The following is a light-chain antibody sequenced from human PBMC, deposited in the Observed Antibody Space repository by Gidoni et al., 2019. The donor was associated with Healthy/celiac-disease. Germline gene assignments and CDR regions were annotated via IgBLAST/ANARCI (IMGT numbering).Light chain of an antibody. J-gene: IGKJ1*01. CDR3: QQYNDWPPK. CDR1: QSVSSN. V-gene: IGKV3-15*01. CDR2: GAS. Sequence: EIVMTQYPATLSVSPGERATLSCRASQSVSSNLAWYQQKPGQAPRLLIYGASTRATGIPARFSGRGSGTEFTLPISSLQSEDFAVSSFQQYNDWPPKFGQGTKVEIQ.